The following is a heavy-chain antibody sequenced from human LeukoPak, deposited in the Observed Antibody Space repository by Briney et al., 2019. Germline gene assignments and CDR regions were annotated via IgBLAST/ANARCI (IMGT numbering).Heavy chain of an antibody. J-gene: IGHJ4*02. CDR1: GFTFSNSA. Sequence: PGGSLRLSCAASGFTFSNSAMSWVRQAPGKGLEWVSSISRSATTIYYADFVKGRFTISRDNAKNSLYLQMNSLRAEDTAVYFCARVGALSSSWLLYWGQGTLVTVSS. V-gene: IGHV3-48*03. D-gene: IGHD6-13*01. CDR3: ARVGALSSSWLLY. CDR2: ISRSATTI.